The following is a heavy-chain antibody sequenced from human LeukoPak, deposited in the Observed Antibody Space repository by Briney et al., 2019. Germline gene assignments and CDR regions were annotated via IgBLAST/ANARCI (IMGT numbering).Heavy chain of an antibody. D-gene: IGHD5-24*01. Sequence: PGGSLRLSCAASGFTFSSYAMHWVRQAPGKGLEWVAVISYDGNNKYYADSVKGRFTISRDNSKNTLYLQMNSLRAEDTAIYYCARDRRDVYNYYYYYYMDVWGKGTTVTVSS. CDR1: GFTFSSYA. CDR2: ISYDGNNK. V-gene: IGHV3-30*04. J-gene: IGHJ6*03. CDR3: ARDRRDVYNYYYYYYMDV.